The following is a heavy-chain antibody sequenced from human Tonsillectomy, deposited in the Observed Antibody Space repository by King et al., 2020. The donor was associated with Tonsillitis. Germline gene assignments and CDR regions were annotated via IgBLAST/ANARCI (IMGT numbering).Heavy chain of an antibody. D-gene: IGHD6-19*01. J-gene: IGHJ2*01. CDR3: ARGTSSGWYWYFGL. CDR1: GFTFSSYW. V-gene: IGHV3-74*01. Sequence: VQLVESGGNLVQPGGSLRLSCAASGFTFSSYWMHWVRQAPGKGLMWVSRIDFDGSDTSYADSVKGRFTISRDNAKNTLYLQMNSLRAEDTAVYYCARGTSSGWYWYFGLWGRGTLVTVSS. CDR2: IDFDGSDT.